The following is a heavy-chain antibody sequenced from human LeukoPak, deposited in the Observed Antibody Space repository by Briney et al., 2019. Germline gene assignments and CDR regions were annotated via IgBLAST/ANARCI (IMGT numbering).Heavy chain of an antibody. CDR2: IYRSGSA. V-gene: IGHV4-39*01. D-gene: IGHD5-18*01. Sequence: SETLSLTCTVSCGSISSTGYYWGWIRQPPGKGLEWIGSIYRSGSAYYKPSLTSRVTLSVDTSKNQFSLKLSSVTASDTAVYYCARHRGYSYGYQDYWGQGTLVTVSS. CDR3: ARHRGYSYGYQDY. CDR1: CGSISSTGYY. J-gene: IGHJ4*02.